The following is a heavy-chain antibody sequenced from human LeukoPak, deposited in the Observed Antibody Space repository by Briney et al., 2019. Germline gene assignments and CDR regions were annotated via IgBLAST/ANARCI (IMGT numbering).Heavy chain of an antibody. D-gene: IGHD1-26*01. Sequence: GGSLRLSCATSGFTFSDHSMNWVRQAPGRGLEWISYIGLGSGFVSYSDSVKGRFTISRDTARNSVDLQMNSLRADDTAVYYCARDHKWAFDYWGQGTLVTVSS. CDR2: IGLGSGFV. V-gene: IGHV3-21*05. CDR1: GFTFSDHS. CDR3: ARDHKWAFDY. J-gene: IGHJ4*02.